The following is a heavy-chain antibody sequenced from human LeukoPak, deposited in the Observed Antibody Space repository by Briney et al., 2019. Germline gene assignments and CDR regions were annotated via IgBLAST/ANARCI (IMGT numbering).Heavy chain of an antibody. J-gene: IGHJ3*02. V-gene: IGHV1-8*03. CDR2: MNPNSGNT. CDR3: ATDRISWLLPTAEPSPFDI. D-gene: IGHD3-22*01. Sequence: ASVKVSCKASGYTFTSYDINWVRQATGQGLEWMGWMNPNSGNTGYAQKFQGRVTITRNTSISTAYMELSSLRSEDTAVYYCATDRISWLLPTAEPSPFDIWGQGTMVTVSS. CDR1: GYTFTSYD.